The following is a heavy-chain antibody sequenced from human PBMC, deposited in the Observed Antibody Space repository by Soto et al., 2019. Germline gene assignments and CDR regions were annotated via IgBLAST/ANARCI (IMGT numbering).Heavy chain of an antibody. CDR1: GGSITSYH. D-gene: IGHD3-9*01. V-gene: IGHV4-39*01. CDR2: IYYSGST. Sequence: SETLSLTCIVSGGSITSYHWGWIRQPPGKGLEWIGSIYYSGSTYYNPSLKSRVTISVDTSKNQFSLKLSSVTAADTAVYYCARHPGYDILTGYYHPQYYYYGMDVWGQGTTVTVSS. CDR3: ARHPGYDILTGYYHPQYYYYGMDV. J-gene: IGHJ6*02.